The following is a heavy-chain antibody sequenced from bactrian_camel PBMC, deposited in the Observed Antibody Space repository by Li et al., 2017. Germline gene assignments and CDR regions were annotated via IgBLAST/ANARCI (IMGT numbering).Heavy chain of an antibody. Sequence: HVQLVESGGGSVQAGGSLRLSCSVSGYTYSTACMGWFRQVPGKAREGVAAIYTGGSTYYAESVKGRSTISQDSAENTIYLQMDNLKPEDSAMYYCGANKGAPCVGGYWTSSGRVGYWGRGTQVTVS. J-gene: IGHJ4*01. CDR2: IYTGGST. CDR1: GYTYSTAC. CDR3: GANKGAPCVGGYWTSSGRVGY. V-gene: IGHV3S9*01. D-gene: IGHD1*01.